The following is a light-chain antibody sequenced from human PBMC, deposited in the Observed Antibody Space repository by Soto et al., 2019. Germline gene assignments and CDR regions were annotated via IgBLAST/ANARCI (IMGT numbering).Light chain of an antibody. CDR3: QQNHSRYN. V-gene: IGKV3-15*01. Sequence: EIVMTQSPATLSVSPGERAALACRARQNINSNLAWYQQKPGQAPRLLIYGAYTRGTGIPARFSGSGSGTDFTLTITSLQSEDFEVYHCQQNHSRYNCGQGTPLESK. J-gene: IGKJ2*01. CDR2: GAY. CDR1: QNINSN.